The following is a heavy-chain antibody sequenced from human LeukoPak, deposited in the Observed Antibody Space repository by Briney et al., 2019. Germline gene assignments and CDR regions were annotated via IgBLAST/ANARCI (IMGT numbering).Heavy chain of an antibody. V-gene: IGHV1-46*01. D-gene: IGHD3-10*01. Sequence: AASVKVSCKASGYTFTSYYMHWVRQAPGQGLEWMGIINPSGGSTSYAQNFQGRVTITRDTSASTAYMELSSLRSEDTAVYYCARDPPPTPGYYGSGSYSMDGWGQGTTVTVSS. CDR1: GYTFTSYY. CDR3: ARDPPPTPGYYGSGSYSMDG. CDR2: INPSGGST. J-gene: IGHJ6*02.